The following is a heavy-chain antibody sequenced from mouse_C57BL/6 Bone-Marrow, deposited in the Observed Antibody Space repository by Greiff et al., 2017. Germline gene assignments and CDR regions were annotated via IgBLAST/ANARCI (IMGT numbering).Heavy chain of an antibody. J-gene: IGHJ2*01. Sequence: EVQLQQSGPVLVKPGASVKMSCKASGFTFNDYYMHWVKQSHGKSLEWIGVINPYNGGTSYTQKFKGKATLTVDKSSSTAYMELNSLTSEDSAVXCGARGWSTHYWGQGTTVTVSS. V-gene: IGHV1-19*01. CDR3: ARGWSTHY. D-gene: IGHD2-3*01. CDR1: GFTFNDYY. CDR2: INPYNGGT.